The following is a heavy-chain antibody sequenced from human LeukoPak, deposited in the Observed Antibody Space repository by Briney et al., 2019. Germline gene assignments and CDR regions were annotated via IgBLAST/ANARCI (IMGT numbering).Heavy chain of an antibody. CDR3: ARDLLLWFGELILDY. CDR2: ISYDGSNK. D-gene: IGHD3-10*01. J-gene: IGHJ4*02. Sequence: GGSLRLSCAASGFTFSSYAMHWVRQAPGKGLEWVAVISYDGSNKYYADSVKGRFTISRDNSKNTLYLQMNSLRAEDTAVYYCARDLLLWFGELILDYWGQGTLVTVSS. CDR1: GFTFSSYA. V-gene: IGHV3-30*04.